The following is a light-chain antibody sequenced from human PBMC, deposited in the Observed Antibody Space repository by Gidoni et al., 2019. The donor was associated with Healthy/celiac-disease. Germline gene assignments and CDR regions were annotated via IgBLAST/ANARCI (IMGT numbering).Light chain of an antibody. J-gene: IGKJ1*01. CDR2: AAS. V-gene: IGKV1-39*01. CDR1: QSISSY. Sequence: DIQMTQSPSSLSASVGDRVTITCRASQSISSYLNWYQQKPGKAPKLLIYAASSLQSGVPSRFSGIGSGTDFTLTISSLQPKDFATYYCQQSYSTPWTFXQXTKVEIK. CDR3: QQSYSTPWT.